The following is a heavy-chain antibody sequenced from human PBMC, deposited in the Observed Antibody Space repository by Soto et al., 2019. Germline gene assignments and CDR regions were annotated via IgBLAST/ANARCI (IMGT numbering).Heavy chain of an antibody. J-gene: IGHJ4*02. CDR2: IWYDGSNK. CDR3: ARDVSQYYDILTGYPFDY. V-gene: IGHV3-33*08. CDR1: GFPFSFYS. D-gene: IGHD3-9*01. Sequence: GSLRLSCAASGFPFSFYSMNWFRQAPGKGLEWVAVIWYDGSNKYYADSVKGRFTISRDNSKNTLYLQMNSLRAEDTAVYYCARDVSQYYDILTGYPFDYWGQGTLVTVPQ.